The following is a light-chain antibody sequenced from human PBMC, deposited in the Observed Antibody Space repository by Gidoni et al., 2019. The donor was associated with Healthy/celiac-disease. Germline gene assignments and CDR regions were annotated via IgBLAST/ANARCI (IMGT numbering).Light chain of an antibody. CDR3: SSYAGSNNLV. J-gene: IGLJ2*01. CDR2: EVS. CDR1: SSDVGGYNY. V-gene: IGLV2-8*01. Sequence: QSALTQPPSASGSPGQSVTISCTGTSSDVGGYNYVSWYQQHPGKAPTLMIYEVSKRPSGVPDRFSGSKSGNTASLTVSGLQAEDEADYDCSSYAGSNNLVFGGGTKLTVL.